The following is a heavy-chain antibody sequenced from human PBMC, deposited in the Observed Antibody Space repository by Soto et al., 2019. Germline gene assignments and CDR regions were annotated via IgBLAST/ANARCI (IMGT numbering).Heavy chain of an antibody. Sequence: PGESLKISCKGSGYSFTSYWIGWVRQMPGKGLEWMGIIYPGDSDTRYSPSFQGQVTISADKSISTAYLQWSSLKASDTAMYYCARCPNDYDILTGTLIKLPTNWFDPWGQGTLVTVSS. J-gene: IGHJ5*02. CDR1: GYSFTSYW. D-gene: IGHD3-9*01. V-gene: IGHV5-51*01. CDR2: IYPGDSDT. CDR3: ARCPNDYDILTGTLIKLPTNWFDP.